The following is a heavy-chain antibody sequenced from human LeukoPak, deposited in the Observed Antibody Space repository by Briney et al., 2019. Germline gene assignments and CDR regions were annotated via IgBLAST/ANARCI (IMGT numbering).Heavy chain of an antibody. Sequence: PSQTLSLTCTVSGGSISSGDHYWSWIRQPPGKGLEWIGYIYYSGSTYYNPSLKILVTISVDTSKNQFSLKLSSVTAADTAVYYCARGWLRLTAPFDYWGQGTLVTVSS. CDR1: GGSISSGDHY. V-gene: IGHV4-30-4*01. CDR3: ARGWLRLTAPFDY. CDR2: IYYSGST. D-gene: IGHD5-12*01. J-gene: IGHJ4*02.